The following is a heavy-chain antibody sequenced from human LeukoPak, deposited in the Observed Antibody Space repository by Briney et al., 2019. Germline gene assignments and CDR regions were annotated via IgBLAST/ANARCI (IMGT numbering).Heavy chain of an antibody. CDR3: AKAYYYGSGSYYVAFAC. CDR2: IRYDGSNK. Sequence: GGSLRLSCAASGFTFSGYAMHWVRLAPGKGLEWVAFIRYDGSNKYYADSVKGRFTISRDNSKNTLYLQMNSLRAEDTAVYYCAKAYYYGSGSYYVAFACWGQGTLVTVSS. D-gene: IGHD3-10*01. CDR1: GFTFSGYA. V-gene: IGHV3-30*02. J-gene: IGHJ4*02.